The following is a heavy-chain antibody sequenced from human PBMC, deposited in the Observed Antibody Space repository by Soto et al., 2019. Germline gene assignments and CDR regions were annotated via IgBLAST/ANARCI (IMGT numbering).Heavy chain of an antibody. Sequence: QVQLVESGGGVVQPGRSLRLSCAASGFTFSSYGMHWVRQAPGKGLEWVAVISYDGSNKYYADSVKGRFTISRDKSKNTLYLQMNSLSAEDTAVYYCAKDRPSGSRPYYYGMDVWGQGTTVTVSS. D-gene: IGHD1-26*01. J-gene: IGHJ6*02. V-gene: IGHV3-30*18. CDR1: GFTFSSYG. CDR2: ISYDGSNK. CDR3: AKDRPSGSRPYYYGMDV.